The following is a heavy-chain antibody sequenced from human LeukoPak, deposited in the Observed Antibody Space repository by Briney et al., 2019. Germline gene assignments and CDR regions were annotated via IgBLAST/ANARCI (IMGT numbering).Heavy chain of an antibody. J-gene: IGHJ5*02. CDR2: IYFSENT. V-gene: IGHV4-31*03. Sequence: SQTLSLTCTVSGGSISSGGYYWSWIRQHPGKGLEWIGYIYFSENTYYNPSLKSRVTISVDTSKNQFSLKLSSVTAADTAVYYCARDGIAAAGWFDPWGQGTLVTVSS. CDR3: ARDGIAAAGWFDP. D-gene: IGHD6-13*01. CDR1: GGSISSGGYY.